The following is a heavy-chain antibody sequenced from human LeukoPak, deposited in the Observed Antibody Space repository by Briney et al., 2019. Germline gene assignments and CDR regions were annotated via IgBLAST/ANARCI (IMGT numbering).Heavy chain of an antibody. CDR3: ASSELPVYYFDY. CDR1: GGSFSGYY. J-gene: IGHJ4*02. Sequence: PSETLSLTCAVYGGSFSGYYWSWIRQPPGKGLEWIGEINQSGSTNYNPSLKSRVTISVDTSKNQFSLKLSSVTAADTAVYYCASSELPVYYFDYWGQGTLVTVSS. V-gene: IGHV4-34*01. CDR2: INQSGST. D-gene: IGHD1-26*01.